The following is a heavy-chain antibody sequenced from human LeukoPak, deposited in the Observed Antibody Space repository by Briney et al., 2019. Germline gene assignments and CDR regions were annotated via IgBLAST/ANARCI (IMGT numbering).Heavy chain of an antibody. D-gene: IGHD3-3*01. CDR1: GGSISSGTYY. V-gene: IGHV4-61*02. J-gene: IGHJ4*02. Sequence: SETLSLTCTVSGGSISSGTYYWSWIRQPAGKGLEWIGRIYTSGSTNYNPSLKSRVTISIDTSKNQFSLKLSSVTAADTAVYYCARLDTYDFWSGYRYYFDYWGQGTLVTVSS. CDR3: ARLDTYDFWSGYRYYFDY. CDR2: IYTSGST.